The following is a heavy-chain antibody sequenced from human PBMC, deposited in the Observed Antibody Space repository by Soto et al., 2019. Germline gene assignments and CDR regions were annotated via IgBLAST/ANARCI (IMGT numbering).Heavy chain of an antibody. V-gene: IGHV3-23*01. CDR2: ISISGGST. Sequence: GGSLRLSCAASGFTFSNYAMSWVRQAPGKGLEWVSAISISGGSTYYADSVKGRFTISRDNSKKTLYLQMNSLRAEDTAVYYCAKGYSSTWPNWFDPWGQGTLVTVSS. D-gene: IGHD6-13*01. CDR3: AKGYSSTWPNWFDP. CDR1: GFTFSNYA. J-gene: IGHJ5*02.